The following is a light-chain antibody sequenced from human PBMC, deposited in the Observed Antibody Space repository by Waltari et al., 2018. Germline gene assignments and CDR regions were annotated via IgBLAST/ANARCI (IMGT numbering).Light chain of an antibody. CDR1: QSVSTF. J-gene: IGKJ1*01. V-gene: IGKV3-20*01. CDR3: QNHERLPAT. CDR2: GAS. Sequence: EVVLTQFPGTLSLSPGERATLFCRASQSVSTFLAWYQQKAGQAPRPLIYGASSRATGIPARFSGSGSGTDFSLTISRLEPEDFAVYYCQNHERLPATFGQGTKVEIK.